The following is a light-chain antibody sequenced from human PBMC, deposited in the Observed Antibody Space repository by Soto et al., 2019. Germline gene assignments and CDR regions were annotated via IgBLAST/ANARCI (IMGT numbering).Light chain of an antibody. J-gene: IGLJ2*01. CDR1: SGHSSDA. CDR2: LNSDGSH. CDR3: QTWGTGIVI. Sequence: QPVLTQSPSASASLGASVNLTCTLSSGHSSDAIAWHQQQPEKGPRLLMNLNSDGSHTKGDGIPDRFSGSSSGAERYLTISSLQSEDEADYYCQTWGTGIVIFGGGTKLTVL. V-gene: IGLV4-69*01.